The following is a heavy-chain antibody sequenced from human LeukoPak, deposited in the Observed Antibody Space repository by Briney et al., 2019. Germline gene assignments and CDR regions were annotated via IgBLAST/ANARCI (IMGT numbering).Heavy chain of an antibody. J-gene: IGHJ6*03. V-gene: IGHV4-4*07. CDR3: ARTYCGGDCRGYYYYYYMDV. CDR1: GGSISSYY. CDR2: TYTSGST. D-gene: IGHD2-21*02. Sequence: SETLSLTCTVSGGSISSYYWSWIRQPAGKGLEWIGRTYTSGSTKYNPSLKRRVTISVDTSKNQFSLKLSSVTAADTAVYYCARTYCGGDCRGYYYYYYMDVWGKGTTVTISS.